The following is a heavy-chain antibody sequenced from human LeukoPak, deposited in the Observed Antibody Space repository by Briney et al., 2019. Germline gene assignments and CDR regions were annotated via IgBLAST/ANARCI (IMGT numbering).Heavy chain of an antibody. CDR1: GFTFSSYA. V-gene: IGHV3-23*01. Sequence: GGSLRLSCAASGFTFSSYAMSWVRQAPGKRLEWVAAINCSGGSTYYADSKKGLSTISRDNSKHTLYLQMNSLRAEDTAVYSCAKWIHIVVVTAIPGAFDIWGQGTMVTVSS. CDR3: AKWIHIVVVTAIPGAFDI. D-gene: IGHD2-21*02. CDR2: INCSGGST. J-gene: IGHJ3*02.